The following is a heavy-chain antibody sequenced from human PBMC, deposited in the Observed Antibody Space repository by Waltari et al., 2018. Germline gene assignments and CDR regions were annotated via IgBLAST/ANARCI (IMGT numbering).Heavy chain of an antibody. J-gene: IGHJ4*02. CDR1: GDSVTSANW. V-gene: IGHV4-4*02. Sequence: QLQESGPGLVKPSGTLSLSCAVSGDSVTSANWWSWVRQSPQRGLEWIGQVLSTGKTNYSPSFASRVTMSLDASNNQFSLKGTSATAADTVVYYCARDRGRGLYLDVWGPGTLVTVSP. CDR3: ARDRGRGLYLDV. D-gene: IGHD2-15*01. CDR2: VLSTGKT.